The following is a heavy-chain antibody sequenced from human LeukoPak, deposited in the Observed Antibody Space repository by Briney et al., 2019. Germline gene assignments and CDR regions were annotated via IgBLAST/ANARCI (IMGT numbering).Heavy chain of an antibody. D-gene: IGHD2-15*01. V-gene: IGHV4-39*01. CDR3: ARHWAYCSGGTCYSFDD. CDR2: IYYSGST. Sequence: SETLSLTCIVSGDPISTSSHYGGWIRQPPGKGLEWIGSIYYSGSTYYSPSLKSRVTISVDTSKNQFSLKLRSVTATDTAVYHCARHWAYCSGGTCYSFDDWGQGTLVTVSS. J-gene: IGHJ4*02. CDR1: GDPISTSSHY.